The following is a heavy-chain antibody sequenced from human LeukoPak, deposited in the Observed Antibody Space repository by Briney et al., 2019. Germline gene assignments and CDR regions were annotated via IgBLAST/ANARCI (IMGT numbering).Heavy chain of an antibody. CDR2: IYYSGST. CDR1: GGSISSYY. V-gene: IGHV4-59*01. Sequence: SETLSLTCTVSGGSISSYYWSWILQPPGKGLEWIGYIYYSGSTNYNPSLKSRVTISVDTSKNQFSLKLSSVTAADTAVYYCANLTSSSWYGTYYYGMDVWGQGTTVTVSS. J-gene: IGHJ6*02. CDR3: ANLTSSSWYGTYYYGMDV. D-gene: IGHD6-13*01.